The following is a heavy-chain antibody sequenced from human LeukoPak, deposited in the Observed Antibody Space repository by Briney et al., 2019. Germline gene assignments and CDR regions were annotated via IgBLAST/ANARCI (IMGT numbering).Heavy chain of an antibody. CDR1: GGSISSYY. Sequence: SETLSLTCSVSGGSISSYYWSWIRQPAGKGLEWIGRIYTSGSTNYNPSLKSRVTILVDTSKNQFSLKLSSVTAADTAVYYCARGIYDYGDYGNDYWGQGTLVTVSS. J-gene: IGHJ4*02. CDR3: ARGIYDYGDYGNDY. V-gene: IGHV4-4*07. CDR2: IYTSGST. D-gene: IGHD4-17*01.